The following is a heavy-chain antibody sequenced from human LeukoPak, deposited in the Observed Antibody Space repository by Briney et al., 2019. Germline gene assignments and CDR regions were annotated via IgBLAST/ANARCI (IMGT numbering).Heavy chain of an antibody. V-gene: IGHV3-33*01. J-gene: IGHJ3*02. CDR1: GFTFSSYG. CDR2: IWYDGSNK. Sequence: GRPLRLSCAASGFTFSSYGMHWVRQAPGKGLEWVAVIWYDGSNKYYADSVKGRFTISRDNSKNTLYLQMNSLRAEDTAVYYCARDPGDYYGSGSSDAFDIWGQGTMVTVSS. CDR3: ARDPGDYYGSGSSDAFDI. D-gene: IGHD3-10*01.